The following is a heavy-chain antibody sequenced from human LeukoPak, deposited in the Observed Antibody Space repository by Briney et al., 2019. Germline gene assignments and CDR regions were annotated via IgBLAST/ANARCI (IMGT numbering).Heavy chain of an antibody. CDR2: ISSDGSNK. CDR1: GFTFSSYA. D-gene: IGHD1-26*01. Sequence: GGSLRLSCAASGFTFSSYAIHWVRQAPGKGLEWVAVISSDGSNKYYADSVKGRFTISRDDSKNTLYLQMNSLRVEDTAVYYCAREATGVMGANDYRGQGTLVTVSS. V-gene: IGHV3-30-3*01. CDR3: AREATGVMGANDY. J-gene: IGHJ4*02.